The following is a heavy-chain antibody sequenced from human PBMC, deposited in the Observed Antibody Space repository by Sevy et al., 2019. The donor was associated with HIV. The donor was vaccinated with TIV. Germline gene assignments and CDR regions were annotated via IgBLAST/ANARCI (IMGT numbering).Heavy chain of an antibody. D-gene: IGHD3-3*01. CDR3: ARDPYYDVWSGCHYYCCYGMDV. Sequence: GGSLRLSCAASGFTFSSYAMHWVRQAPGKGLEWVAVISYDGSNKYYADSVKGRFTISRDNSKNTLYLQMNSLRAEDTAVYYCARDPYYDVWSGCHYYCCYGMDVWGQGTTVTVSS. CDR2: ISYDGSNK. CDR1: GFTFSSYA. J-gene: IGHJ6*02. V-gene: IGHV3-30*04.